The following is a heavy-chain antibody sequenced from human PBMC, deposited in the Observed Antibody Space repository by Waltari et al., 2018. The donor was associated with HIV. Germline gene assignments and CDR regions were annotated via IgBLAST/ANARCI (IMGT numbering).Heavy chain of an antibody. CDR1: GGSFSGYY. CDR3: ARAGGTPHYFDY. V-gene: IGHV4-34*01. Sequence: QVQLQQWGAGLLKPSETLSLTCAVYGGSFSGYYWSWIRQPPGKGLEWIGEINHSGSTNYNPSLKSRVTISVDTSKNQFSLKLSSVTAADTAVYYCARAGGTPHYFDYWGQGTLVTVSS. CDR2: INHSGST. J-gene: IGHJ4*02.